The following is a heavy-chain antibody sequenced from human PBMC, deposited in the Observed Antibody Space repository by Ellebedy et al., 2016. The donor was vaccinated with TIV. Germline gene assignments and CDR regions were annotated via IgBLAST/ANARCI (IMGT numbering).Heavy chain of an antibody. CDR2: IWFDGSNK. CDR1: GFTFSSYG. Sequence: GESLKISCAASGFTFSSYGMHWVRQAPGKGLEWVAVIWFDGSNKYHADSVKGRFTISRDNSKNTLYLQMNSLRAEDTAVYYCAKAPPQSSSSWYDNWFDPWGQGTLVTVSS. D-gene: IGHD6-13*01. V-gene: IGHV3-33*06. CDR3: AKAPPQSSSSWYDNWFDP. J-gene: IGHJ5*02.